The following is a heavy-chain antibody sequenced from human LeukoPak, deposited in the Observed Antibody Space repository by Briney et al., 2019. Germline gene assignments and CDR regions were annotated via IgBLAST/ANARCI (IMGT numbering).Heavy chain of an antibody. D-gene: IGHD6-19*01. J-gene: IGHJ4*02. CDR2: IYYSGST. Sequence: PSETLSLTCTVSGGSISSSSYYWGWIRQPPGKGLEWLGSIYYSGSTYYNPSLKSRVTISVDTSKNQFSLKLSSVTAADTAVYYCARDRKWLGVDYWGQGTLVTVSS. CDR1: GGSISSSSYY. V-gene: IGHV4-39*07. CDR3: ARDRKWLGVDY.